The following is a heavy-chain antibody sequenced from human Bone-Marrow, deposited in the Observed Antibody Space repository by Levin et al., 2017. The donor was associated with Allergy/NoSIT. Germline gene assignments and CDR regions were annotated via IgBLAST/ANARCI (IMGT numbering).Heavy chain of an antibody. CDR1: GVTFSSFA. J-gene: IGHJ6*02. D-gene: IGHD3-3*01. CDR2: VSYDGTNK. V-gene: IGHV3-30*18. CDR3: AKGPEFWSGYAVDPYYNGMDV. Sequence: LSLTCAASGVTFSSFAMHWVRQAPGKGLEWVAVVSYDGTNKYYTDSVKGRFTISRDNSKNTLFLHMNSLRPEDTAVYYCAKGPEFWSGYAVDPYYNGMDVWGPGTTVTVS.